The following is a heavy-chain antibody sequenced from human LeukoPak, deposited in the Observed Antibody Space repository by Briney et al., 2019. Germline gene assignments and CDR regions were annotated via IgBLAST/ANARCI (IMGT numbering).Heavy chain of an antibody. D-gene: IGHD6-19*01. V-gene: IGHV3-23*01. Sequence: GGSLRLSCAASGFTFSSYAMSWVRQAPGKGLEWVSAISGSGGSTYYADSVKGRFTISRDNSKNTLYQQMNSLRAEDTTVYYCAKTTEQWLVPYYFDYWGQGTLVTVSS. J-gene: IGHJ4*02. CDR1: GFTFSSYA. CDR2: ISGSGGST. CDR3: AKTTEQWLVPYYFDY.